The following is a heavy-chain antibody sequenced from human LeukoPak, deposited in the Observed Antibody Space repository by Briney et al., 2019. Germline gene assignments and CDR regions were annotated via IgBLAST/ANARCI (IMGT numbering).Heavy chain of an antibody. CDR2: IYYSGST. V-gene: IGHV4-59*01. CDR3: ALDSSGYYYGGYYYYMDV. D-gene: IGHD3-22*01. Sequence: SETLSLTCTAAGCSISSYYWSWIRQPPGKGLEWIGYIYYSGSTNYNPSLKSRVTISVDTSKNQFSLKLSSVTAADTAVYYCALDSSGYYYGGYYYYMDVWGKGTTVTVSS. J-gene: IGHJ6*03. CDR1: GCSISSYY.